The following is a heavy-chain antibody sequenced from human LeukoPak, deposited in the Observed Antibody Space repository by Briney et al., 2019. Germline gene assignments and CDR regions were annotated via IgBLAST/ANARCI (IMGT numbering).Heavy chain of an antibody. Sequence: SETLSLTCTVSGGSISSYYWSWIRQPPGKGLEWIGYIYYSGSTNYNPSLKSRVTISVDTSKNQFSLKLSSVTAADTAVYYCAGFRFGHYYDSSGFDYWGQGTLVTVSS. CDR1: GGSISSYY. CDR3: AGFRFGHYYDSSGFDY. V-gene: IGHV4-59*01. D-gene: IGHD3-22*01. CDR2: IYYSGST. J-gene: IGHJ4*02.